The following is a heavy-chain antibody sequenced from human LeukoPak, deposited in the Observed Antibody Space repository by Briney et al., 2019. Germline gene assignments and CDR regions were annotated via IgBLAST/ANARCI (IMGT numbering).Heavy chain of an antibody. CDR2: IYYSGST. CDR1: GYTFSSYAMH. J-gene: IGHJ5*02. CDR3: ARRHTTGTYRFDP. Sequence: GSLRLSCSASGYTFSSYAMHWVRQPPGKGLEWIGTIYYSGSTDYNPSLKSRVTISVDTSKNQFSLRLSSVTAADTAVYYCARRHTTGTYRFDPWGQGTLVTVSS. D-gene: IGHD1-1*01. V-gene: IGHV4-39*01.